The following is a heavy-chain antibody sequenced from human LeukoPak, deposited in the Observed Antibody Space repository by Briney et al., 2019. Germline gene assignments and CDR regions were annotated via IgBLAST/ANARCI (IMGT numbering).Heavy chain of an antibody. CDR1: GGSFGGYY. CDR3: ARGYYYDSSGYFDY. Sequence: SETLSLTCAVYGGSFGGYYWSWIRQPPGKGLEWIGEINHSGGTNYNPSLKSRVTISVDTSKNQFSLKLSSVTAADTAVYYCARGYYYDSSGYFDYWGQGTLVTVSS. J-gene: IGHJ4*02. V-gene: IGHV4-34*01. CDR2: INHSGGT. D-gene: IGHD3-22*01.